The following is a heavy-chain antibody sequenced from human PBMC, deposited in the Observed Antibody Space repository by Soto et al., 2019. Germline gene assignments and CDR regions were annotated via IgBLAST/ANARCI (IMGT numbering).Heavy chain of an antibody. Sequence: QVQLVQSGAEVKKPGSSVKVSCKSSGGTFGSYAISWVRQAPGQGLEWMGGVIPIFGTPHYAQKFHGRVTITADIPTSTAYLELRSLKSADTAVYYCAKIRWTISLQDEDAIWGQGTLVTVSS. J-gene: IGHJ4*02. CDR1: GGTFGSYA. V-gene: IGHV1-69*06. CDR2: VIPIFGTP. CDR3: AKIRWTISLQDEDAI. D-gene: IGHD2-15*01.